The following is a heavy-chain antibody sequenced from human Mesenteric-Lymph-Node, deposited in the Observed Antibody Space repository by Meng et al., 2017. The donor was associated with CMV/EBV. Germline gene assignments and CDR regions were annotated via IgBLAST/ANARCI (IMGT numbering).Heavy chain of an antibody. CDR2: IRHSGST. CDR3: ARFSVPTVAHNRFDP. V-gene: IGHV4-34*01. J-gene: IGHJ5*02. Sequence: ESLKISCAASGFTFSDYYMSWIRQAPGKGLEWIGEIRHSGSTNYNPSLTSRVTISLDTSKNQFSLRVNSVTAADTALYYCARFSVPTVAHNRFDPWGQGTLVTVSS. D-gene: IGHD4-23*01. CDR1: GFTFSDYY.